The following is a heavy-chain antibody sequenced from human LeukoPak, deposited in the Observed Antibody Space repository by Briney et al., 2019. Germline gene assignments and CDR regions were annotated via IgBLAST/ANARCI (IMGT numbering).Heavy chain of an antibody. J-gene: IGHJ4*02. V-gene: IGHV3-7*01. CDR2: IKQDGTVQ. Sequence: GGSLRLSCAASGFALSAYWMNWVRQAPGKGLQWLANIKQDGTVQHYVDSVKGRFTISRDNAKNSLFLQMNSLRAEDTAVYYCAREMTTVTTIDYWGQGTLVTVSS. D-gene: IGHD4-17*01. CDR3: AREMTTVTTIDY. CDR1: GFALSAYW.